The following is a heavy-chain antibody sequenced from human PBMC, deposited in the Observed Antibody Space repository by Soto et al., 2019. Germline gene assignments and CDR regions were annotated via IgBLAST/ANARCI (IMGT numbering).Heavy chain of an antibody. CDR2: INPNSGGT. CDR3: ARAGDRYCSGGRCYSPTFDY. D-gene: IGHD2-15*01. J-gene: IGHJ4*02. CDR1: GYTFTGYY. V-gene: IGHV1-2*04. Sequence: QVQLVQSGAEVKKPGASVKVSCKASGYTFTGYYMHWVRQAPGQGLEWMGWINPNSGGTNYAQKFQGWVTMTRDTSISTAYMELSRLRSDDTAVYYCARAGDRYCSGGRCYSPTFDYWGQGTLVTVSS.